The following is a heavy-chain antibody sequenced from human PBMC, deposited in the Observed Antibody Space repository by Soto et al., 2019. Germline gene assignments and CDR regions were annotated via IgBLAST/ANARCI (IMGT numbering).Heavy chain of an antibody. Sequence: RASVKVSCKASGYTFTSYGISWVRQAPGQGLEWMGWISAYNGNTNYAQKLQGRVTMTTDTSTSTAYMELRSLRSDDTAVYYCARDVEYQLHFYYYYGMDVWGQGTTVTVSS. CDR3: ARDVEYQLHFYYYYGMDV. CDR2: ISAYNGNT. D-gene: IGHD2-2*01. J-gene: IGHJ6*02. CDR1: GYTFTSYG. V-gene: IGHV1-18*01.